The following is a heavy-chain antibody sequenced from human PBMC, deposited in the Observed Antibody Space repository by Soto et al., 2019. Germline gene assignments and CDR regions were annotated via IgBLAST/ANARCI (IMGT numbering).Heavy chain of an antibody. Sequence: GGSLRLSCAASGFTSSSYAMSWVRQAPGKGLEWVSAISGSGGSTYYADSVKGRFTISRDNSKNTLYLQMNSLRAEDTAVYYCARQRYYYDSSGYYPIDYWGQGTLVTVSS. CDR1: GFTSSSYA. CDR3: ARQRYYYDSSGYYPIDY. V-gene: IGHV3-23*01. CDR2: ISGSGGST. J-gene: IGHJ4*02. D-gene: IGHD3-22*01.